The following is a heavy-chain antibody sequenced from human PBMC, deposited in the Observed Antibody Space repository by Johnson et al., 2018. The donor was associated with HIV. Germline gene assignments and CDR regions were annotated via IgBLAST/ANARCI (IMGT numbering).Heavy chain of an antibody. V-gene: IGHV3-23*04. CDR3: AKHRSGYRDAFDI. Sequence: VQLVESGGGLVQPGGSLRLSCAASGFTFSNYAMTWVRQSPGKGLEWVSTISGSGGSTYYADSVKGRFTISRDNSKNTLYLQMNSLRAEDTAVYYCAKHRSGYRDAFDIWGQGTMVTVSS. J-gene: IGHJ3*02. D-gene: IGHD3-22*01. CDR2: ISGSGGST. CDR1: GFTFSNYA.